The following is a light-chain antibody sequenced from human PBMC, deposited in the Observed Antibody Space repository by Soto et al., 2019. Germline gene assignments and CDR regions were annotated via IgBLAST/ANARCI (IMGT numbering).Light chain of an antibody. Sequence: QSALTQPPSASGSPGQSVTISCTGTSSDIGSYNYVSRYQQHPDKAPKLMIYEVNKRPSGVPDRFSGSKSGNTASLTVSGLQAEDEADYYCTSYAGYNNPVVFGGGTKLTVL. V-gene: IGLV2-8*01. CDR2: EVN. CDR3: TSYAGYNNPVV. J-gene: IGLJ2*01. CDR1: SSDIGSYNY.